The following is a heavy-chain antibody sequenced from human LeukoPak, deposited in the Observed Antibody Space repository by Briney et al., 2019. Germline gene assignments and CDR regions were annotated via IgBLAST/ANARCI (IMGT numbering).Heavy chain of an antibody. V-gene: IGHV1-18*01. D-gene: IGHD3-3*01. CDR2: ISAYNGNT. J-gene: IGHJ6*03. CDR1: GGTFSSYA. CDR3: ARGSAEWSSARYYYYYYYMDV. Sequence: ASVKVSCKASGGTFSSYAISWVRQAPGQGLEWMGWISAYNGNTNYAQKLQGRVTMTTDTSTSTAYMELRSLRSDDTAVYYCARGSAEWSSARYYYYYYYMDVWGKGTTVTVSS.